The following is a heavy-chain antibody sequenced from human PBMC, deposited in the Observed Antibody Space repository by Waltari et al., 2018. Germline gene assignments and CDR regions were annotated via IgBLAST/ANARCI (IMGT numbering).Heavy chain of an antibody. CDR1: GFTFSSYS. V-gene: IGHV3-48*01. Sequence: EVQLVESGGGLVQPGGSLRLSCAASGFTFSSYSMNWVRQAPGKGLEWVSYISSSSSTIYYADSVKGRFTISRDNAKNSLYLQMNSLRAEDTAVYYCARSIVVVNSLFAFDIWGQGTMVTVSS. J-gene: IGHJ3*02. CDR2: ISSSSSTI. D-gene: IGHD2-21*01. CDR3: ARSIVVVNSLFAFDI.